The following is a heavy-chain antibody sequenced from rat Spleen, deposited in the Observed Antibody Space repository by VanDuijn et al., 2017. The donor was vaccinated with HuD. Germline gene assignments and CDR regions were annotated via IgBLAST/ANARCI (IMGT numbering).Heavy chain of an antibody. J-gene: IGHJ2*01. CDR1: GFTFSSYW. CDR3: ARRYYSGFDY. D-gene: IGHD1-1*01. CDR2: ISPDGAST. V-gene: IGHV5-58*01. Sequence: EVQLVETGGGLVQPGKSLKLSCVASGFTFSSYWMYWIRQAPGEGLEWISSISPDGASTYYPDSVRGRLTISRDNAKTTLYLQMDSLRSEDTATYYCARRYYSGFDYWGQGVMVTVSS.